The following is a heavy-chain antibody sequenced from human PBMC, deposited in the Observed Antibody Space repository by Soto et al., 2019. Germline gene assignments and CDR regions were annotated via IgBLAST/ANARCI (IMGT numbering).Heavy chain of an antibody. CDR1: GSSIINSAYY. CDR3: ARDGDARANDY. Sequence: SETLSLTCTVSGSSIINSAYYWAWLRQPPGKGLEWIGNIFYSGRVYYNPSLQGRVTMSVDTSRNQFSLQLRSVTAADTAVNYCARDGDARANDYWGQGTLVTVSS. V-gene: IGHV4-39*02. D-gene: IGHD1-26*01. CDR2: IFYSGRV. J-gene: IGHJ4*02.